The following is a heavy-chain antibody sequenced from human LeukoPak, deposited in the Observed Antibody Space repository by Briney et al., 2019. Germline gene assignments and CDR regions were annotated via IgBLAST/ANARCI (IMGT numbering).Heavy chain of an antibody. J-gene: IGHJ4*02. CDR3: ARGVSRAFDY. D-gene: IGHD6-13*01. CDR1: GFIFNSYS. Sequence: GGSLRLSCAASGFIFNSYSMNWVRQAPGKGLEWVSYISSSGGTIYYADSVKGRFTISRDNTMNSLYLQMNSLRDEDTAVYYCARGVSRAFDYWGQGTLVTVSS. V-gene: IGHV3-48*02. CDR2: ISSSGGTI.